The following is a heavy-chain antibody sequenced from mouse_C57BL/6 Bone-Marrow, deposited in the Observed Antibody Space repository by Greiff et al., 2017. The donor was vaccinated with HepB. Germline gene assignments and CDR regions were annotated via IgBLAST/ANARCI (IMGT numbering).Heavy chain of an antibody. J-gene: IGHJ2*01. CDR3: SRYRFDYDFDY. CDR1: GFTFSTSG. CDR2: INTGGTYT. D-gene: IGHD2-14*01. V-gene: IGHV5-6*01. Sequence: EVQRVESGGDLVKPGGSLKLSCTASGFTFSTSGMSWVLQTPDKRLEWVATINTGGTYTYYPDSVKGRFTISKDAAKNTLFLLMSRLRSEDSAIYDCSRYRFDYDFDYRGQGTTLTVSS.